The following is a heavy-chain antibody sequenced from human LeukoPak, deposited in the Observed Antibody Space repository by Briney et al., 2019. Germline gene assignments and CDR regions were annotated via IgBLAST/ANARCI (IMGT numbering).Heavy chain of an antibody. CDR1: AGSISSNY. D-gene: IGHD6-19*01. CDR2: IYYSGST. CDR3: ARDRRSGLDY. Sequence: PSETLPLTCTVSAGSISSNYWNWIRQPPGKGLELIGSIYYSGSTNYNPFLKSRVTISVDTSKNQFSLKLSSVTAADTAVYYCARDRRSGLDYWGQGTLVTVSS. V-gene: IGHV4-59*01. J-gene: IGHJ4*02.